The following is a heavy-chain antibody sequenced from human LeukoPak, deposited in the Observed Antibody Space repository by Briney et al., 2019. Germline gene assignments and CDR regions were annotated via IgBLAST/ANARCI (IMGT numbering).Heavy chain of an antibody. CDR3: ATGRIGYCSSTSCYGNTAGSYNWFDP. Sequence: ASVKVTCKVSGYTLTELSMHWVRLAPGKGLEWMGGFDPEDGEPIYAQKFQGRVTMTEDTSTDTAYMELSSLRSEDTAVYYCATGRIGYCSSTSCYGNTAGSYNWFDPWGQGTLVTVSS. D-gene: IGHD2-2*01. CDR1: GYTLTELS. V-gene: IGHV1-24*01. J-gene: IGHJ5*02. CDR2: FDPEDGEP.